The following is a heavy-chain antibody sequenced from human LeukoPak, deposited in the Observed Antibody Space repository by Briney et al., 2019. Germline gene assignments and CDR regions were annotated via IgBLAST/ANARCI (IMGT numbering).Heavy chain of an antibody. Sequence: ASVKVSCKASGYTFTGYHMHWVRQAPGQGLEWMGWINPKSGGTNEAQKFHDRVTMTRDTSIRTAYMEASRLRSDDTAVYYCARSPDILTGENFDYWGQGTLVTVSS. CDR2: INPKSGGT. D-gene: IGHD3-9*01. CDR3: ARSPDILTGENFDY. CDR1: GYTFTGYH. V-gene: IGHV1-2*02. J-gene: IGHJ4*02.